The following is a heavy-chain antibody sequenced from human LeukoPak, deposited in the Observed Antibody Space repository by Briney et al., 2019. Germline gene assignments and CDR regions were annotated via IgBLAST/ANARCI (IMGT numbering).Heavy chain of an antibody. CDR2: IWYDGSNK. D-gene: IGHD6-13*01. V-gene: IGHV3-33*06. Sequence: PGRSLRLSCAASGFTFSSYGMHWVRQAPGKGREGVAVIWYDGSNKYYADSVKGRFTISRDNSKNTLYLQMNSLRAEDTAVYYCAKDMGSSWYAGDYWGQGTLVTVSS. J-gene: IGHJ4*02. CDR1: GFTFSSYG. CDR3: AKDMGSSWYAGDY.